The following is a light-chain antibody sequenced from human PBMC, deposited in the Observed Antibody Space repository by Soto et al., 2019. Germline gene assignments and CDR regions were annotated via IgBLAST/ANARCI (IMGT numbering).Light chain of an antibody. CDR1: QSISRG. CDR2: GAS. Sequence: GDRFTITCRASQSISRGLAWYQQKPGKAPNLLIYGASNLQSGVPPRFSGSGSGTDFTLAISSLQPEDSATYYCLQDINYPWTFGQGTKVDI. J-gene: IGKJ1*01. V-gene: IGKV1-6*01. CDR3: LQDINYPWT.